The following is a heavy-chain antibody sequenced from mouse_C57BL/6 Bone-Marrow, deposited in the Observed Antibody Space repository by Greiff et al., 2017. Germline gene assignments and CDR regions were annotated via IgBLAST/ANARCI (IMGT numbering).Heavy chain of an antibody. CDR1: GYTFTSYW. V-gene: IGHV1-55*01. J-gene: IGHJ3*01. CDR3: ARENSNYGGFAY. D-gene: IGHD2-5*01. Sequence: VQLQQPGAELVKPGASVKMSCKASGYTFTSYWITWVKQRPGQGLEWIGDIYPGSGSTNYNEKFKSKATLTVDTSSSSAYRQLSSLTSEDSAVYYCARENSNYGGFAYWGQGTLVTVSA. CDR2: IYPGSGST.